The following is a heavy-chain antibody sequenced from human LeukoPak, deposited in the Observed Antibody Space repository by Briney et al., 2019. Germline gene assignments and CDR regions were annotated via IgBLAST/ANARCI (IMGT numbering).Heavy chain of an antibody. CDR1: GFPFGYYS. V-gene: IGHV3-49*02. CDR2: IRSKAYGETA. CDR3: TRDRGAYNLYDY. D-gene: IGHD1-1*01. Sequence: SLRPPFTGSGFPFGYYSMGWIRQASGKGLGGVGFIRSKAYGETADYAASVKGRFTISRDDSKAIAYLQMNSLKTEDTAAYHCTRDRGAYNLYDYWGQGTLVTVSS. J-gene: IGHJ4*02.